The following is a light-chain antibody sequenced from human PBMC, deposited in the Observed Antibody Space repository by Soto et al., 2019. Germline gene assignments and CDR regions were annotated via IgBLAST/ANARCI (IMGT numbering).Light chain of an antibody. Sequence: DIQLTQSPSFLSASVGDRVTITCRASQGISTFLAWYQQKPGKAPKLLISAASILQSGVPSRFRGSGSGTDFTLTISRLQPEDFATYFCQQLNSYPHTFGGGTKVDIK. V-gene: IGKV1-9*01. CDR3: QQLNSYPHT. J-gene: IGKJ4*01. CDR1: QGISTF. CDR2: AAS.